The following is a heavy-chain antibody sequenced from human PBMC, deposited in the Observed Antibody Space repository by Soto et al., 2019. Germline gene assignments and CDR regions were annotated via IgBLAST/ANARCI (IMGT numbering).Heavy chain of an antibody. CDR3: IAGRITPGAQPFDY. CDR2: LMSKSDGGTT. Sequence: EVQLVQSGGGLVKPGGSLGLSGAASGFIFGDTPMNWFRQAPGQGLEWVGRLMSKSDGGTTDLAAAVRGRFTISRDASTNTLHLQTDSLNIEDTAVYYCIAGRITPGAQPFDYWGQGTLVTV. V-gene: IGHV3-15*07. CDR1: GFIFGDTP. J-gene: IGHJ4*01. D-gene: IGHD1-1*01.